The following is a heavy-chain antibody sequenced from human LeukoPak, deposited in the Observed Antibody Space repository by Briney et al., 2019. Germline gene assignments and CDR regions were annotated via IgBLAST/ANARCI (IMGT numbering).Heavy chain of an antibody. D-gene: IGHD4-17*01. Sequence: ASVKVSCKASGGTFSSYAISWVRQAPGQGLEWMGRIIPILGIANYAQKFQGRVTITADKSTSTAYMELSSLRAEDTAVYYCARTPTVVTPLGGPGWFDPWGQGTLVTVSS. V-gene: IGHV1-69*04. CDR3: ARTPTVVTPLGGPGWFDP. CDR1: GGTFSSYA. J-gene: IGHJ5*02. CDR2: IIPILGIA.